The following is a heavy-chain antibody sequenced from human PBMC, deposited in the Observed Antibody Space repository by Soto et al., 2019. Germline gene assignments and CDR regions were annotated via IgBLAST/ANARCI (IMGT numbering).Heavy chain of an antibody. CDR3: ARVERGTATTVVDAFDI. D-gene: IGHD1-1*01. J-gene: IGHJ3*02. CDR1: GGFVTSGSYY. CDR2: MSHSGGT. V-gene: IGHV4-34*01. Sequence: QVQLQQWGAGLLKPSETRSLTCAVYGGFVTSGSYYWSWIRQPPGKGLEWIGEMSHSGGTHFNPSLKRRVTISVDTSKNQFTLKMSSVTAADTALYYCARVERGTATTVVDAFDIWGPGTMVTVSS.